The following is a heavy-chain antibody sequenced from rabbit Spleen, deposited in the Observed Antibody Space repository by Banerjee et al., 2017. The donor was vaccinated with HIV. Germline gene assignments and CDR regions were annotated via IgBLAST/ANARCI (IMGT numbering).Heavy chain of an antibody. CDR1: GFSFSSDYD. Sequence: QSLEESGGDLVKPGASLTLTCTASGFSFSSDYDMCWVRQPPGKGLEWIACIYGGNTGTTYSASWAKGRFTISKTSSTTVTLQMTSLTAADTATYFCARDAGTSFSSYGMDLWGQGTLVTVS. CDR2: IYGGNTGTT. D-gene: IGHD8-1*01. J-gene: IGHJ6*01. CDR3: ARDAGTSFSSYGMDL. V-gene: IGHV1S40*01.